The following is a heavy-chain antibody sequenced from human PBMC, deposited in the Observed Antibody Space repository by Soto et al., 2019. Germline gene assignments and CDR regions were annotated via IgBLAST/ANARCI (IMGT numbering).Heavy chain of an antibody. V-gene: IGHV5-51*01. CDR1: GYIFTGYW. J-gene: IGHJ5*02. CDR2: VYPSDSRT. Sequence: VESLKISCEASGYIFTGYWIFWCLQMPGKGLEWMGIVYPSDSRTKYSPSFQGQVTISADTSTSTTYLQWTSLKASDTAIYYCARGNVANWFGPWGQGTLVTVSS. CDR3: ARGNVANWFGP.